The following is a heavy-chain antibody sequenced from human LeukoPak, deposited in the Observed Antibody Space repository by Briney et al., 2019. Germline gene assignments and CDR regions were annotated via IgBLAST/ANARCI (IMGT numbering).Heavy chain of an antibody. CDR1: GFTVSSNY. Sequence: GGSLRLSCAASGFTVSSNYMSWVRQAPGKGLEWVSVIYSGGSTYYADSVKGRLTISRDNSKNTLYLQMNSLRAEDTAVYYCARGRGAYYYYMDVWGKGTTVTVSS. CDR2: IYSGGST. J-gene: IGHJ6*03. D-gene: IGHD3-10*01. CDR3: ARGRGAYYYYMDV. V-gene: IGHV3-53*01.